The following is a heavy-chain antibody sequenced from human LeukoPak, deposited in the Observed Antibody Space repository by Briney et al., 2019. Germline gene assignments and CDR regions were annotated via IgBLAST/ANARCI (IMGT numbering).Heavy chain of an antibody. CDR1: GGSISSGSYY. D-gene: IGHD3-9*01. J-gene: IGHJ3*02. CDR2: IYTSGST. CDR3: ARDLRAYYDILTGSTAYAFDI. V-gene: IGHV4-61*02. Sequence: PSETLSLTCTVSGGSISSGSYYWSWIRQPAGKGLEWIGRIYTSGSTNYNPSLKSRVTISVDTSKNQFSLKLSSVTAADTAVYYCARDLRAYYDILTGSTAYAFDIWGQGTMVTVSS.